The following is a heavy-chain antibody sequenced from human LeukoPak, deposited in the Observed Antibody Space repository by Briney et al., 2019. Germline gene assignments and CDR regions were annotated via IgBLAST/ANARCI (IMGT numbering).Heavy chain of an antibody. J-gene: IGHJ3*02. CDR3: ARGIQLTLAAHAFDI. D-gene: IGHD1-1*01. CDR2: IYSGGGT. CDR1: GFIVSNNY. V-gene: IGHV3-53*01. Sequence: GGSLRLSCAASGFIVSNNYMSWVRQAPGKGLEWVSVIYSGGGTYSADSVKGRFTISRDNSKNTLYFQMNNLRAEDTAVYYCARGIQLTLAAHAFDIWGPGTMVTVSS.